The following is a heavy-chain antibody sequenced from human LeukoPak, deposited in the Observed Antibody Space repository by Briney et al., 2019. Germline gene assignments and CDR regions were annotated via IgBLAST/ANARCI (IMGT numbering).Heavy chain of an antibody. Sequence: GGSLRLSCAASGFTFSSYWMSWVRQAPGKGLEWVANIKQDGSEKYYVDSVKGRFTISRDNAKNSLYLQMNSLRAEDTAVYYCARAVAGKGYYFDYWGQGTLVTVSS. J-gene: IGHJ4*02. CDR3: ARAVAGKGYYFDY. CDR1: GFTFSSYW. CDR2: IKQDGSEK. D-gene: IGHD6-19*01. V-gene: IGHV3-7*01.